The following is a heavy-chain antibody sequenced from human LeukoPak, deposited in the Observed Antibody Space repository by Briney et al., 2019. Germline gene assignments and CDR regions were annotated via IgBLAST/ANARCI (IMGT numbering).Heavy chain of an antibody. CDR1: GFTFSSYG. J-gene: IGHJ4*02. CDR2: IWYDGSNK. V-gene: IGHV3-33*01. CDR3: ARDIAAAGRVLDY. D-gene: IGHD6-13*01. Sequence: PGRSLRLSCAASGFTFSSYGMHWVRQASGKGLEWVAVIWYDGSNKYYADSVRGRFTISRDNSKNTLYLQMNSLRAEDTAVYYCARDIAAAGRVLDYWGQGTLVTVSS.